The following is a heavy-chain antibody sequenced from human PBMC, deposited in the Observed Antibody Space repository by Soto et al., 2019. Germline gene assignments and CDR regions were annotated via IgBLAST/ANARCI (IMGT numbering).Heavy chain of an antibody. V-gene: IGHV4-34*01. CDR2: INHSGST. D-gene: IGHD2-2*01. CDR3: ARDWKGGYCSSTSCYPNLQQPGARYYYYYYGMDV. J-gene: IGHJ6*02. Sequence: SETLSLTCAVYGGSFSGYYWSWIRQPPGKGLEWIGEINHSGSTNYNPSLKSRVTISVDTSKNQFSLKLSSVTAADTVVYYCARDWKGGYCSSTSCYPNLQQPGARYYYYYYGMDVWGQGTTVTVSS. CDR1: GGSFSGYY.